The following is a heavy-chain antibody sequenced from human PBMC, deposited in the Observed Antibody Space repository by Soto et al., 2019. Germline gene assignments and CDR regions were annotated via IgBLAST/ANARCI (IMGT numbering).Heavy chain of an antibody. J-gene: IGHJ4*02. CDR3: ARDNGAASTTERFDF. Sequence: SETLSLTCTVSGGSISGYFWSWVRQPPGKGLEWIGYIFNIGDTNYNPSLKSRVTISLDTSKNQVPLHLSTVTAADTAVYYCARDNGAASTTERFDFWGQGILVTVSS. CDR1: GGSISGYF. CDR2: IFNIGDT. V-gene: IGHV4-59*01. D-gene: IGHD1-7*01.